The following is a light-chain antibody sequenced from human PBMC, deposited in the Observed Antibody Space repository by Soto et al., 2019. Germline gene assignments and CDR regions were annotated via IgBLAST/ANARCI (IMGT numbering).Light chain of an antibody. V-gene: IGKV3-15*01. Sequence: VMTQCPSALSVTPGESATLSCRASQRVXGDLGWYQRKPGQAPRILNXGQSSRAPGIPERFIGSGSGKEFTLTISSLQSEDSAVYYCQQYENWPKRTFGGGTKVDIK. CDR3: QQYENWPKRT. CDR2: GQS. J-gene: IGKJ4*02. CDR1: QRVXGD.